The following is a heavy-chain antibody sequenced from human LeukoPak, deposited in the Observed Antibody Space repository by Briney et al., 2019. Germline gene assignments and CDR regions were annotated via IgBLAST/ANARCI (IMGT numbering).Heavy chain of an antibody. J-gene: IGHJ5*02. CDR3: ARSWAAAGLP. V-gene: IGHV4-34*01. CDR1: GGSITGYY. CDR2: INHSGST. D-gene: IGHD6-13*01. Sequence: PSATLSLTCTVSGGSITGYYWSWIRQPPGKGLEWIGEINHSGSTNYNPSLKSRVTISVDTSKNQFSLKLSSVTAADTAVYYCARSWAAAGLPWGQGTLVTVSS.